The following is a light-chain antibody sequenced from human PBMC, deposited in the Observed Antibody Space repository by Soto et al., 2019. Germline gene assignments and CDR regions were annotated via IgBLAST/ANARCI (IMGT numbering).Light chain of an antibody. CDR2: GAS. CDR3: QQHINWPLT. CDR1: QNVTSNL. V-gene: IGKV3D-20*02. Sequence: TVLTQSPGTLSLSPGERATLSCRASQNVTSNLLVWYQQHPGQAPRLLIYGASTRATGIPARFSGSGSGTEFTLTISRLEPEDFALYYCQQHINWPLTFGGGTKVDIK. J-gene: IGKJ4*01.